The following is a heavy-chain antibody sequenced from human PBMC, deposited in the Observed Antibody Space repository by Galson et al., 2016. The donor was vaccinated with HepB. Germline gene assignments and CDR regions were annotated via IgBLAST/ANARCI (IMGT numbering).Heavy chain of an antibody. CDR2: INHSGST. Sequence: SETLSLTCAVYGGSFRGYYWSWIRQPPGKGLEWMGEINHSGSTNYNPSLKSRVTISVDTSKNQFSLRLSSVTAADTAVYYCARGIPTSPYDYVWGSFRYAWLDPWGQGTLVTVSS. J-gene: IGHJ5*02. V-gene: IGHV4-34*01. CDR1: GGSFRGYY. CDR3: ARGIPTSPYDYVWGSFRYAWLDP. D-gene: IGHD3-16*02.